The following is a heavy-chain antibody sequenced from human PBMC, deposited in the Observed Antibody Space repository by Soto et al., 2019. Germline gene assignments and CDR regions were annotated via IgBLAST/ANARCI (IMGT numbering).Heavy chain of an antibody. CDR3: ARDGGYDAPFDY. CDR1: GFTLSSYS. CDR2: ISSSSSYI. D-gene: IGHD5-12*01. Sequence: GGSLRLSCAASGFTLSSYSMNWVRQAPGKGLEWVSSISSSSSYIYYADSVKGRFTISRDNAKNSLYLQMNSLRAEDTAVYYCARDGGYDAPFDYCGQGTLVTVSS. V-gene: IGHV3-21*01. J-gene: IGHJ4*02.